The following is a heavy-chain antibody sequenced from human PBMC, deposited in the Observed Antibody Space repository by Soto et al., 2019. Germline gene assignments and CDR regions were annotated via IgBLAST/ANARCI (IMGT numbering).Heavy chain of an antibody. Sequence: EVQLLESGGGLVQPGGSLRLSCAASGFTFNSYAMSWVRQAPGKGLEWVSVISGSGGSTYYADSVKGRFTISRDNCKNSRYRRMNSLRAEDTALYYCAKGGGDYSSGWYGAFDIWGQGTMVTVSS. CDR2: ISGSGGST. CDR1: GFTFNSYA. J-gene: IGHJ3*02. D-gene: IGHD6-19*01. V-gene: IGHV3-23*01. CDR3: AKGGGDYSSGWYGAFDI.